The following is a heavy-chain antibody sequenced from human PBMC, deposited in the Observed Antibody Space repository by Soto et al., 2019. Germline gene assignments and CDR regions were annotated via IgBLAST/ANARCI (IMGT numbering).Heavy chain of an antibody. V-gene: IGHV3-15*01. J-gene: IGHJ4*02. CDR2: IKSRADGGTA. CDR1: GFTFSNAW. D-gene: IGHD3-16*01. CDR3: ATLGGNLGAFDY. Sequence: EVQLVESGGGLVKPGGSLRLSCAASGFTFSNAWMSWVRQAPGKGLEWVGRIKSRADGGTADHAAPEKGRFAISRDDSKNTLYLQMNSLKTEDTAVYYCATLGGNLGAFDYWGQGTLVTVSS.